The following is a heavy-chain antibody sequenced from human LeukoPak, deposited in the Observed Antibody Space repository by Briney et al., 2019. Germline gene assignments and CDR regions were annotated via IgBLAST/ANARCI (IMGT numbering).Heavy chain of an antibody. V-gene: IGHV4-34*01. J-gene: IGHJ6*03. CDR1: GASFSGYY. D-gene: IGHD4-17*01. CDR2: INHSGST. Sequence: PSETLSLTCAVYGASFSGYYWSWIRQPPGKGLEWIGEINHSGSTNYNPSLKSRVTISVDTSENQFSLKLSSVTAADTAVYYCARVVPRRLPFYMDVWGKGTTVTVSS. CDR3: ARVVPRRLPFYMDV.